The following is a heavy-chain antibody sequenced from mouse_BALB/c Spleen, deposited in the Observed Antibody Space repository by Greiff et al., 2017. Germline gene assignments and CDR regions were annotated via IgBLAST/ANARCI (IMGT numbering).Heavy chain of an antibody. CDR2: ISSGSSTI. CDR1: GFTFSSFG. V-gene: IGHV5-17*02. D-gene: IGHD2-4*01. J-gene: IGHJ4*01. Sequence: EVQRVESGGGLVQPGGSRKLSCAASGFTFSSFGMHWVRQAPEKGLEWVAYISSGSSTIYYADTVKGRFTISRDNPKNTLFLQMTSLRSEDTAMYYCARRGPYYDYDGYAMDYWGQGTSVTVSS. CDR3: ARRGPYYDYDGYAMDY.